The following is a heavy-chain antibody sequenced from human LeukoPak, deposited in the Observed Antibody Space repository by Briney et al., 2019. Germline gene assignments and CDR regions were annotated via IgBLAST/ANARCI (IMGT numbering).Heavy chain of an antibody. J-gene: IGHJ6*03. CDR1: GFTFSSYA. V-gene: IGHV3-30-3*01. CDR3: ARGLVLATYVYYYYYMDV. Sequence: GGSLRLSCAASGFTFSSYAMHWVRQAPGKGLEWVAVISYDGSNKYYADSVKGRFTISRDNSKNTLYLQMNSLRAEDTAVYYCARGLVLATYVYYYYYMDVWGKGTTVTVSS. D-gene: IGHD6-13*01. CDR2: ISYDGSNK.